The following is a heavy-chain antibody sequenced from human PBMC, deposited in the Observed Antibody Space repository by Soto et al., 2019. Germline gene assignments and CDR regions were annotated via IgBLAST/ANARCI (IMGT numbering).Heavy chain of an antibody. Sequence: EVQLVESGGGLIQPGGSLRLSCAASGFTVSSNYMSWVRQAPGKGLEWVSVIYSGGSTYYADSVTGRFTISRDNSKNTXXXXXXXXXXXXXXXXXXXXXXXXXXXPEYFQHWGQGTLVTVSS. CDR1: GFTVSSNY. J-gene: IGHJ1*01. CDR2: IYSGGST. V-gene: IGHV3-53*01. CDR3: XXXXXXXXXPEYFQH.